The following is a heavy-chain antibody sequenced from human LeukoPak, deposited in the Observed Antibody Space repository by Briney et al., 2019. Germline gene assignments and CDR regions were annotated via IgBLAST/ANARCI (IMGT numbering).Heavy chain of an antibody. V-gene: IGHV1-2*02. D-gene: IGHD3-22*01. CDR2: INPNSGGT. J-gene: IGHJ4*02. Sequence: GASVKVSCKASGYTFTGYYMHWVRQAPGQGLEWMGWINPNSGGTNYAQKFQGRVTMTRDTSISTAYMELSRLRSDDTAVYYYARDPGYDSSGYYYDWGQGTLVTVSS. CDR1: GYTFTGYY. CDR3: ARDPGYDSSGYYYD.